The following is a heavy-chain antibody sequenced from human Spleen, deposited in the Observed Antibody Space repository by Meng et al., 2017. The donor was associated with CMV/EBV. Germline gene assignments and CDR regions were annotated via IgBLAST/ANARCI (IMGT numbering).Heavy chain of an antibody. V-gene: IGHV4-4*02. J-gene: IGHJ4*02. Sequence: SDGSVSSNNWWSWVRRPPGKGLEWIGEVSHRRSATYNPSLKSRVTMSIDNSKNQFSLQLNSVTAADTAVYYCTRSGTSAWYYFDSWGQGTLVTVS. CDR1: DGSVSSNNW. CDR3: TRSGTSAWYYFDS. CDR2: VSHRRSA. D-gene: IGHD6-19*01.